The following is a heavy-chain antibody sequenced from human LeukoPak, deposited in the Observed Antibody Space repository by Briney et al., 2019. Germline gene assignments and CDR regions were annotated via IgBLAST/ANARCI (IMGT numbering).Heavy chain of an antibody. D-gene: IGHD6-19*01. V-gene: IGHV1-18*01. Sequence: ASVKVSCKASGYTFTSYGTSWVRQAPGQGLEWMGWISAYNGNTNYAQKLQGRVTMTTDTSTSTAYMELSSLRSEDTAVYYCARIGQWLDYFDYWGQGTLVTVSS. CDR3: ARIGQWLDYFDY. CDR2: ISAYNGNT. CDR1: GYTFTSYG. J-gene: IGHJ4*02.